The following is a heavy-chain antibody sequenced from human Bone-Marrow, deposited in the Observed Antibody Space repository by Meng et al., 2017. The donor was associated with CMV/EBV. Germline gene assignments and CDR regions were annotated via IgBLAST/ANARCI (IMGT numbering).Heavy chain of an antibody. V-gene: IGHV4-59*01. J-gene: IGHJ6*02. D-gene: IGHD2-2*01. CDR3: ARLVRVSADPDYYYYGMDV. CDR1: GGSISSYY. Sequence: AETLCLSCTVSGGSISSYYWSWVRQPPGKGLEWIAYIYYSGSRNYNPSLKSRVTILVDKSKNTFYLKLSCVTATDTAVYYCARLVRVSADPDYYYYGMDVWGQGTTVTVSS. CDR2: IYYSGSR.